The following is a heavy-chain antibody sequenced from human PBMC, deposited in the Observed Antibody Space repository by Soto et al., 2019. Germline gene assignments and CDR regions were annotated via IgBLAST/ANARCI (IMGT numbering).Heavy chain of an antibody. J-gene: IGHJ4*02. CDR1: GLTFSSDA. CDR2: ISGSGGST. CDR3: AKDVFGSGSFDY. Sequence: GGSLRLSCAASGLTFSSDAMSWVRQAPGKGLEWVSAISGSGGSTYYADSVKGRFTTSRDNSKNTLYLQMNSLRAEHTAVYYCAKDVFGSGSFDYWGQGTLVTVSS. D-gene: IGHD3-10*01. V-gene: IGHV3-23*01.